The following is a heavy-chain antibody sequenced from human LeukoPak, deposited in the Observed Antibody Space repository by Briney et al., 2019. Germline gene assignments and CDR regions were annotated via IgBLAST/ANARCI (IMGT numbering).Heavy chain of an antibody. Sequence: ASVKVSCKASGYTFTGYYMHWVRQAPGQGLEWMGWINPNSGGTDYAQKFQGRVTMTRDTSISTAYMELSRLRSDDTAVYYCARGTAVTTFVYGYWGQGTLVTVSS. V-gene: IGHV1-2*02. CDR3: ARGTAVTTFVYGY. CDR1: GYTFTGYY. J-gene: IGHJ4*02. D-gene: IGHD4-17*01. CDR2: INPNSGGT.